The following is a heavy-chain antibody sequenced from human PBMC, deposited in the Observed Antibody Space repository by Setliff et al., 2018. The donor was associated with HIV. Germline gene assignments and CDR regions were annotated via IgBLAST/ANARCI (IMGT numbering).Heavy chain of an antibody. Sequence: ASVKVSCKASGFTFSSSAVQWVRQARGQRLEWIGWIVVGSGNRNYAQKFQERVTITRDMSTSTAYMELSSLRSEDTAVFYCAAPTPIVGDAFDIWGQGTMVTVS. CDR2: IVVGSGNR. V-gene: IGHV1-58*01. CDR3: AAPTPIVGDAFDI. D-gene: IGHD1-26*01. J-gene: IGHJ3*02. CDR1: GFTFSSSA.